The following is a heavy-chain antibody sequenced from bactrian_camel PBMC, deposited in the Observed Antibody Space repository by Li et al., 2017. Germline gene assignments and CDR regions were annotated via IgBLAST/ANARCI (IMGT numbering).Heavy chain of an antibody. J-gene: IGHJ4*01. CDR2: ISNGGSKTQT. V-gene: IGHV3S1*01. CDR3: AGSPPTYGGYCVNYKEAGFRW. Sequence: HVQLVESGGASVQVGGSLRLSCAASGATVSTNCMAWFRQAPGMEREGVAYISNGGSKTQTHYADSVKGRFTISQDNFKNTWTLQMDSLNADDTAKYYCAGSPPTYGGYCVNYKEAGFRWWGQGTQVTVS. CDR1: GATVSTNC. D-gene: IGHD2*01.